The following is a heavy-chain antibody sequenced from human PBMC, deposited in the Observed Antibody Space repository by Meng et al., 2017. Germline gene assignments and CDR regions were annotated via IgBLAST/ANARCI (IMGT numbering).Heavy chain of an antibody. CDR1: GYTFTGYY. V-gene: IGHV1-2*02. J-gene: IGHJ3*02. CDR3: ARAMIMITFGGVIVDAFDI. CDR2: INPNSGGT. Sequence: VQLGGVGAEGKKPWASVKVYCKASGYTFTGYYMHGVRQAPGQGLEWMGWINPNSGGTNYAQKFQGRVTMTRDTSISTAYMELSRLRSDDTAVYYCARAMIMITFGGVIVDAFDIWGQGTMVTVSS. D-gene: IGHD3-16*02.